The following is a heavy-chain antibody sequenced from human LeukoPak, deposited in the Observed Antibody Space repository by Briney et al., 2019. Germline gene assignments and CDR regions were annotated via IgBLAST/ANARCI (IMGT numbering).Heavy chain of an antibody. CDR1: RYTFTGYY. J-gene: IGHJ6*03. Sequence: ASVKVSCKASRYTFTGYYMCWVRQAPGQGLEWMGWINPYSGGTNYEQKFQGRVTMTRDTSISTAYMEVSRVRSDDTAMYYCARGSSTRAYYYYYMDVWGKGTTVTVSS. V-gene: IGHV1-2*02. CDR2: INPYSGGT. CDR3: ARGSSTRAYYYYYMDV.